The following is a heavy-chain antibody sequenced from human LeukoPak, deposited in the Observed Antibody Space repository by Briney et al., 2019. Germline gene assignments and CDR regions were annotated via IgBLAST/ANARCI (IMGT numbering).Heavy chain of an antibody. D-gene: IGHD3-22*01. CDR3: ARTYYYDSSGPTPCFDY. CDR1: GGSFSGYY. CDR2: INHSGST. V-gene: IGHV4-34*01. J-gene: IGHJ4*02. Sequence: PSETLSLTCAVYGGSFSGYYWSWIRQPPGKGLEWIGEINHSGSTNYNPSLKSRVTISVDTSKNQFSLKLSSVTAADTAVCYCARTYYYDSSGPTPCFDYWGQGTLVTVSS.